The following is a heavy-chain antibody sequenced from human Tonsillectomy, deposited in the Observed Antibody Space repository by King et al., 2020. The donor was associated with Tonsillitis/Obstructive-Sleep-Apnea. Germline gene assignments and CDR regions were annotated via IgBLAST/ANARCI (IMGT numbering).Heavy chain of an antibody. CDR1: GGSISSSSYY. CDR2: IYYSGST. V-gene: IGHV4-39*01. Sequence: QLQESGPGLVKPSETLSLICTVSGGSISSSSYYWGWIRQPPGKGLEWIGSIYYSGSTYYNPSLKSRVTISVDTSKNQFSLKLSSVTAADTAVYYCAKQDYGDYVGGGFDYWGQGTLVTVSS. J-gene: IGHJ4*02. D-gene: IGHD4-17*01. CDR3: AKQDYGDYVGGGFDY.